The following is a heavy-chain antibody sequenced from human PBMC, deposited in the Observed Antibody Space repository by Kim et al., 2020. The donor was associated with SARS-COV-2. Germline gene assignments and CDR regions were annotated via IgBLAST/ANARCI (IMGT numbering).Heavy chain of an antibody. Sequence: GGSLRLSCAASGFTFSSYSMNWVRQAPGKGLEWVSSISSSSSYIYYADSVKGRFTISRDNAKNSLYLQMNSLRAEDTAVYYCARTGDYYDSSGYYEFDYWGQGTLVTVSS. CDR3: ARTGDYYDSSGYYEFDY. CDR2: ISSSSSYI. CDR1: GFTFSSYS. J-gene: IGHJ4*02. V-gene: IGHV3-21*01. D-gene: IGHD3-22*01.